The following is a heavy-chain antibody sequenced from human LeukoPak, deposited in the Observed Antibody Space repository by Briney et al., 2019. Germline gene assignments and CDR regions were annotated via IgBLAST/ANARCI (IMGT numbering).Heavy chain of an antibody. Sequence: GGSLRLSCAASGFTVSSNYMSWVRQAPGRGLEWVSVIYSGGSTYYADSVKGRFTISRDNSKNTLYLQMNSLRAEDTAVYYCAKAQGGRGIVVVINDYWGQGTLVTVSS. J-gene: IGHJ4*02. CDR3: AKAQGGRGIVVVINDY. CDR1: GFTVSSNY. CDR2: IYSGGST. D-gene: IGHD3-22*01. V-gene: IGHV3-66*01.